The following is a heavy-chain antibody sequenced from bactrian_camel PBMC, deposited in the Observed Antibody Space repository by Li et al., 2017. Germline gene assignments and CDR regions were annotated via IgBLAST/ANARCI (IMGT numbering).Heavy chain of an antibody. Sequence: HVQLVESGGGAVNAGGSLRLPCAASGYTLTNYCAAWFRQYPGKEREGVATIDSMNRVSYANSVKGRFTISKDRTKNTMYLQMNSLKTEDTGEYSCSYCTQPGRCLSECHYWGQGTQVTVSS. CDR1: GYTLTNYC. CDR2: IDSMNRV. CDR3: SYCTQPGRCLSECHY. D-gene: IGHD1*01. J-gene: IGHJ4*01. V-gene: IGHV3S63*01.